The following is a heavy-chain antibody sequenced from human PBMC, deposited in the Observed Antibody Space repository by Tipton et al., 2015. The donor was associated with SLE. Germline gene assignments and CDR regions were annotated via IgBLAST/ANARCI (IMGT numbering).Heavy chain of an antibody. Sequence: GSLRLSCTVSGGSISSYYWNWIRQPPGKGLEWIAEINHSGSANYNPSLNSRVTISVDTSKSQVSLKLSSVTAADTAVYYCARVTRGYYGMDVWGQGTTVTVSS. V-gene: IGHV4-34*01. CDR3: ARVTRGYYGMDV. J-gene: IGHJ6*02. CDR1: GGSISSYY. D-gene: IGHD1-14*01. CDR2: INHSGSA.